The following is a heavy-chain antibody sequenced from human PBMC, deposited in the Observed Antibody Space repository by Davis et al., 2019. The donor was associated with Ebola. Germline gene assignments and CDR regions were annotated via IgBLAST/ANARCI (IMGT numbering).Heavy chain of an antibody. J-gene: IGHJ4*02. D-gene: IGHD5-24*01. CDR2: ISISSGFT. CDR3: ARGPRKMATTNFDY. V-gene: IGHV3-11*06. CDR1: GFSFSDYY. Sequence: GESLKISCAASGFSFSDYYMSWIRQAPGKGLGWVSYISISSGFTNYADSVKGRFTISRDNAKNSLYLQMNSLRAEDTAVYYCARGPRKMATTNFDYWGQGTLVTVSS.